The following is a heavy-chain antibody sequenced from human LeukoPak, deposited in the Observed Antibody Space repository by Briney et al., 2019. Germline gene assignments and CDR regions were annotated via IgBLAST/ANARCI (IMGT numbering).Heavy chain of an antibody. D-gene: IGHD5-12*01. CDR2: IYYSGST. CDR1: GGSVSSGSYY. V-gene: IGHV4-61*01. CDR3: ARENYSGYSPYYFDY. J-gene: IGHJ4*02. Sequence: SETLSLTCTVSGGSVSSGSYYWSWIRQPPGTGLEWIGYIYYSGSTNYSPSLKSRVTISVDTSKNQFSLKLTSVIAADTAVYYCARENYSGYSPYYFDYWGQGTLVTVSS.